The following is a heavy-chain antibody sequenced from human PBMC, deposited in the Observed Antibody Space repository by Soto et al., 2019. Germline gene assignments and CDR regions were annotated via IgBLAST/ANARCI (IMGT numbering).Heavy chain of an antibody. J-gene: IGHJ4*02. CDR3: SRSLDS. Sequence: GGSLRLSCAASGFTFSSFWMDWVRQAPGKGLEWVANINPDGSEKHYVDSVKGRFTISRDNAKNSLYLQMSSLTAEDSALYYCSRSLDSWGQGARVTVSS. CDR1: GFTFSSFW. V-gene: IGHV3-7*01. CDR2: INPDGSEK.